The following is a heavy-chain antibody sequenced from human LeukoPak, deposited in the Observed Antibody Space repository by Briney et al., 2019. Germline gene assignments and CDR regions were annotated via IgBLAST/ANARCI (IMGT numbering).Heavy chain of an antibody. CDR3: ASEQTYYFSLDV. D-gene: IGHD1/OR15-1a*01. CDR1: GFTFSGSA. J-gene: IGHJ6*02. CDR2: IRSKPNKYAT. Sequence: GGSLRLSCAASGFTFSGSAMHWVRLAPGKGLEWVGRIRSKPNKYATGFAASVKGRFTISRDDSKNMAYLQMNSLKIEDTAVYFCASEQTYYFSLDVWGQGTTVTVAS. V-gene: IGHV3-73*01.